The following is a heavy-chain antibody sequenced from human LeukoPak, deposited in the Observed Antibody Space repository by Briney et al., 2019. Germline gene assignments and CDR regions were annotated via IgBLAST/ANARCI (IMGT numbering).Heavy chain of an antibody. Sequence: SETLSLTCAVSGGSISSSNWWSWVRQPPGKGLEWIGEIYHSGSTNYNPSLKSRVTISVDKSKNQVSLKLSSVTAADTAVYYCARDPDGSSSYYYYGMDVWGQGTTVTVSS. V-gene: IGHV4-4*02. CDR1: GGSISSSNW. D-gene: IGHD6-6*01. CDR2: IYHSGST. CDR3: ARDPDGSSSYYYYGMDV. J-gene: IGHJ6*02.